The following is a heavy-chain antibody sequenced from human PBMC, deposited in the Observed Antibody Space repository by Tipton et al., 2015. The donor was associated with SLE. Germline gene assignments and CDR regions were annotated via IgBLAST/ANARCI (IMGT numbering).Heavy chain of an antibody. J-gene: IGHJ4*02. V-gene: IGHV4-4*02. CDR3: ARLGLWSGFFDH. Sequence: GSLRLSCVVSGGSIANNNWWSWVRQRQPPGKGLEWIGYLFDGGNTKYNPSLKSRVTISVDTSKRQLSLKLRSMTAADTAVYYCARLGLWSGFFDHWGQGTLVTVSS. D-gene: IGHD3-3*01. CDR2: LFDGGNT. CDR1: GGSIANNNW.